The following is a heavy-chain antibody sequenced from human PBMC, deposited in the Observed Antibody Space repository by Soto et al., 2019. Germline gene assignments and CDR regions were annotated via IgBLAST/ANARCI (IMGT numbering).Heavy chain of an antibody. D-gene: IGHD5-12*01. CDR2: ISGSGGST. J-gene: IGHJ4*02. CDR1: GFTFSSYA. Sequence: GGSLRLSCAASGFTFSSYAMSWVRQAPGEGLEWVSGISGSGGSTYYADSVKGRFTISRDNSKNTLYLQMNSLRAEDTAVYYCAKPVVATQMYYFDCWGQGTLVTVSS. V-gene: IGHV3-23*01. CDR3: AKPVVATQMYYFDC.